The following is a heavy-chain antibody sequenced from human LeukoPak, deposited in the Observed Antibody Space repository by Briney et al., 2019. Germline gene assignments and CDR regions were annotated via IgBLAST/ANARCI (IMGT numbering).Heavy chain of an antibody. J-gene: IGHJ4*02. V-gene: IGHV5-51*01. CDR3: AIAPQIGPGYFDY. D-gene: IGHD2/OR15-2a*01. CDR2: IYPGDSDT. Sequence: GESLKISCKGSGYTFTTHWIGWVRQMPGKGLEWMGIIYPGDSDTRNSPSFQGQVTISADKSISTAYLQWSSLKASDTAMYYCAIAPQIGPGYFDYWGQGTLVTVSS. CDR1: GYTFTTHW.